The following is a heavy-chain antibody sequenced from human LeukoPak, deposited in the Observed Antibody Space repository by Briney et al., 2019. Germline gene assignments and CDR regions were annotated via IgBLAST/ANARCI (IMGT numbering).Heavy chain of an antibody. CDR1: GYTFSDYY. V-gene: IGHV1-2*02. CDR3: AREPIRVFDYFDL. Sequence: ASVRVSCKASGYTFSDYYMHWVRQAPGRGLEWMGCVNLDSGVTDYAQKFQGRITMTRDTSISTAYMDLSSLKSDDTGIYFCAREPIRVFDYFDLRGRGTLVTVSS. D-gene: IGHD3-9*01. J-gene: IGHJ2*01. CDR2: VNLDSGVT.